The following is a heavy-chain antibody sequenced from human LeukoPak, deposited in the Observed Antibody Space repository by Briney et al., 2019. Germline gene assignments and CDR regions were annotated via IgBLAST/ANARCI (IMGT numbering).Heavy chain of an antibody. V-gene: IGHV1-69*01. CDR2: IIPIFGTA. Sequence: SVKVSCKAAGGTFSSYAISWVRQAPGQGLEWMGGIIPIFGTAKYAQKFQGRVTITADELTRTAYMELSSLRSEDTAVYYCARAPSLVVTASPWLGWFDPWGQGTLVTVSS. CDR3: ARAPSLVVTASPWLGWFDP. D-gene: IGHD2-21*02. J-gene: IGHJ5*02. CDR1: GGTFSSYA.